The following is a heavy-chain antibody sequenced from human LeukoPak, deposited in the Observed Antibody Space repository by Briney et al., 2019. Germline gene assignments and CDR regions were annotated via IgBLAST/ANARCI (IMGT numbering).Heavy chain of an antibody. J-gene: IGHJ4*02. CDR2: ISSSSNAE. CDR1: GFTFSSYS. D-gene: IGHD6-13*01. V-gene: IGHV3-48*01. CDR3: ARTLAAAGTEY. Sequence: GGSLRLSCEASGFTFSSYSMIWVRQAPGKGLEWVSYISSSSNAELYADSVKGRFTISRDNSKNTLYLQMNSLSAEDTAVYYCARTLAAAGTEYWGQGTLVTVSS.